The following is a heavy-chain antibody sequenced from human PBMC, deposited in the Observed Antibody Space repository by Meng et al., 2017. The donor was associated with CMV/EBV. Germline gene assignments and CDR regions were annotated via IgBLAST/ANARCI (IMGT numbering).Heavy chain of an antibody. CDR3: ARQIFGVVRGMDV. D-gene: IGHD3-3*01. CDR1: GFTFSSYS. Sequence: GGSLRLSCAASGFTFSSYSMNWVRQAPGKGLEWVPSISSSSSYIYYADSVKGRFTISRDNAKNSLYLQMNSLRAEDTAVYYCARQIFGVVRGMDVWGQGTTVTVSS. J-gene: IGHJ6*02. CDR2: ISSSSSYI. V-gene: IGHV3-21*01.